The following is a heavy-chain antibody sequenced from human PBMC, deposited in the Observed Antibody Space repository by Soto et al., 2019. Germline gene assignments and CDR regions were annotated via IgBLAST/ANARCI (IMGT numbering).Heavy chain of an antibody. CDR2: IRSKAYGGTT. J-gene: IGHJ3*02. CDR3: TRDLRITMIVVVKAPPDAFDI. D-gene: IGHD3-22*01. V-gene: IGHV3-49*03. Sequence: PGGSLRLSCTASGFTFGDYAMSWFRQAPGKGLEWVGFIRSKAYGGTTEYAASVKGRFTISRDDSESIAYLQMNSLKTEDTAVYYCTRDLRITMIVVVKAPPDAFDIWGQGTMVTVSS. CDR1: GFTFGDYA.